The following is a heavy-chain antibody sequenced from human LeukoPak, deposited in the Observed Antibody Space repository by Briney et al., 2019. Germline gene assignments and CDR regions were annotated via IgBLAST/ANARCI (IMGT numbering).Heavy chain of an antibody. Sequence: ASVKVSCKASGYTFTGYYMHWVRQAPGQGLEWMGWINPNSGGTNYAQKFQGRVTMTRDTSISTAYMELSRLRSDDTAVYYCARDCSSTSCYAIWGRGTLVTVSS. J-gene: IGHJ4*02. CDR1: GYTFTGYY. V-gene: IGHV1-2*02. D-gene: IGHD2-2*01. CDR3: ARDCSSTSCYAI. CDR2: INPNSGGT.